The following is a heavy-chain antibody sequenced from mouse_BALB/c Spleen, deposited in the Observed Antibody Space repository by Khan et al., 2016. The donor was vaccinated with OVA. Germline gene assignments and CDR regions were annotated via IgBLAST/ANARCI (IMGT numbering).Heavy chain of an antibody. V-gene: IGHV9-2-1*01. CDR2: INTETGEP. D-gene: IGHD2-2*01. J-gene: IGHJ3*01. CDR1: GYTFTDYS. Sequence: QIQLVRSGPELKKPGETVKISCKASGYTFTDYSMHWVKQAPGKGLKWMGWINTETGEPTYADDFKGRFAFSLETSASTAFLQINNLKNEDTATYFCARRDYGYNWFAYWGQGTLVTVSA. CDR3: ARRDYGYNWFAY.